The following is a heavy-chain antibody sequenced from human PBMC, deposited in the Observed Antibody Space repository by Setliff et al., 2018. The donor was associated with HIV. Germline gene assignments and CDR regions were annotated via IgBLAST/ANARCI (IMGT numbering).Heavy chain of an antibody. V-gene: IGHV3-11*01. J-gene: IGHJ4*02. D-gene: IGHD3-3*01. Sequence: PGGSLRLFCAASRFTFSDYYMSWIRQAPGKGLEWVSYISSSGSTIYYADSVKGRFTISRDNAKNSLYLQMNSLRAEDTAVYYCASNGFWSGYSTILDYWGQGTLVTVSS. CDR3: ASNGFWSGYSTILDY. CDR1: RFTFSDYY. CDR2: ISSSGSTI.